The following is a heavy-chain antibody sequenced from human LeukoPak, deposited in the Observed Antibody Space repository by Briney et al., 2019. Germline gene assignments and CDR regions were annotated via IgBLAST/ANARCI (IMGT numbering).Heavy chain of an antibody. D-gene: IGHD4-11*01. Sequence: AGGSLRLSCAASGFTFSSYTMHWVRQAPGKGLEWVAVISYDGSNKYYEDSVKGRFTISRNNSKNTLYLQMNGVRAEDTAVYYCASYSNYWFDPWGQGTLVTVSS. CDR1: GFTFSSYT. J-gene: IGHJ5*02. CDR2: ISYDGSNK. CDR3: ASYSNYWFDP. V-gene: IGHV3-30-3*01.